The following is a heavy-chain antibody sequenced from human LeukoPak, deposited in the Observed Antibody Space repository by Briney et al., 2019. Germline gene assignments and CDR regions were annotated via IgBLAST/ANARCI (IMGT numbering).Heavy chain of an antibody. CDR2: IIPIFGTA. V-gene: IGHV1-69*13. D-gene: IGHD3-10*01. CDR3: ARGRSEGITMVRGPRRDYFDY. J-gene: IGHJ4*02. Sequence: SVKVSCKASGGTFSSYAISWVRQAPGQGLEWMGGIIPIFGTANYAQKFQGRVTITADESTSTAYMELSSLRSEDTAVYYCARGRSEGITMVRGPRRDYFDYWGQGTLVTVSS. CDR1: GGTFSSYA.